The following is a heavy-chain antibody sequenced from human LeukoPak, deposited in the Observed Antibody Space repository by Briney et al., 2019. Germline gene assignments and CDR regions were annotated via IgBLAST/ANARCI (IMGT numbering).Heavy chain of an antibody. V-gene: IGHV1-46*01. J-gene: IGHJ4*02. CDR2: INPSADRT. CDR1: GGTFSSYA. CDR3: ARSYDSSGYYQNFDY. Sequence: GASVKVSCKASGGTFSSYAISWVRQAPGQGLEWMGVINPSADRTTYAQKFQGRVTMTRDTSTSKVYMELSSLRSEDTAVYYCARSYDSSGYYQNFDYWGQGTLVTVSS. D-gene: IGHD3-22*01.